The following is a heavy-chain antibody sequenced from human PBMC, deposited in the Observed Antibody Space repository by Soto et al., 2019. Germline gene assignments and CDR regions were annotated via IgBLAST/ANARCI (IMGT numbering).Heavy chain of an antibody. CDR2: ISSNSGSI. Sequence: EVQLVESGGGLVQPGRSLRLSCAASGFTFDDYAMHWVRHAPGKGLELVSGISSNSGSIGYADSVKGRFTISRDNAKNCLYLQMNRLRAEDPALYYCAKDTEKCGYSYGYSYYYYYMDVWGRGTTVTVSS. J-gene: IGHJ6*03. CDR3: AKDTEKCGYSYGYSYYYYYMDV. CDR1: GFTFDDYA. D-gene: IGHD5-18*01. V-gene: IGHV3-9*01.